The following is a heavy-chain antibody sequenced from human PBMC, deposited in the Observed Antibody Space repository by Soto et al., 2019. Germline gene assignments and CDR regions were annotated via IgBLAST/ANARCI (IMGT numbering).Heavy chain of an antibody. D-gene: IGHD1-7*01. V-gene: IGHV3-66*01. CDR3: ASDRRTTAGMDV. Sequence: EVQLVESGGGLVQPGGSLRLSCAASGFTVSSNYMSWVRQAPGKGLEWVSVIYSGGSTYYADSVKGRFTISRDNSKNTLYLQMNSLRAEDTAVYYCASDRRTTAGMDVWGQGTTVTVSS. CDR2: IYSGGST. CDR1: GFTVSSNY. J-gene: IGHJ6*02.